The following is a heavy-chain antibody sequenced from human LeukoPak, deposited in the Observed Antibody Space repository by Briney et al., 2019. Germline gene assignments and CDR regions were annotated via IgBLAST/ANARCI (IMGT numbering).Heavy chain of an antibody. J-gene: IGHJ4*02. Sequence: SVKVSCKASGGTFSSYAISWVRQAPGQGLEWMGRIIPTFGTANYAQKFQGRVTITTDESTSTAYMELSSLRSEDTAVYYCARLVAASAGFDYWGQGTLVTVSS. CDR1: GGTFSSYA. V-gene: IGHV1-69*05. CDR2: IIPTFGTA. D-gene: IGHD2-15*01. CDR3: ARLVAASAGFDY.